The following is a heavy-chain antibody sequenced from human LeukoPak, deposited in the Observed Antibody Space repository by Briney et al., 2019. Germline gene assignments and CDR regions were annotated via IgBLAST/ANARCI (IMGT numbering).Heavy chain of an antibody. J-gene: IGHJ6*03. CDR2: IYYSGST. CDR3: ARDRPYFYYMDV. Sequence: SETLSLTCTVSGGSISSSSYYWGWIRQPPGKGLEWIGSIYYSGSTYYNPSLKSRVTISVDTSKNQFSLKLSSVTAADTAVYYCARDRPYFYYMDVWGKGTTVTVPS. CDR1: GGSISSSSYY. V-gene: IGHV4-39*07.